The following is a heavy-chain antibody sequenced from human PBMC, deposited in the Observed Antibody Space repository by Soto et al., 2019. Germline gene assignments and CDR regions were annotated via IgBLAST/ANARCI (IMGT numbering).Heavy chain of an antibody. D-gene: IGHD6-19*01. J-gene: IGHJ4*02. V-gene: IGHV1-24*01. CDR2: FDPEGGEA. CDR3: ARDHLGIAAGDFDL. Sequence: GASVKVSCKISGHTLTELSIHWVRQAPGKGLEWMGGFDPEGGEAIYAQKWHGRVTVTEDTVTGTAYMELRGLKSDDTAVYYCARDHLGIAAGDFDLWGQGTLVTVSS. CDR1: GHTLTELS.